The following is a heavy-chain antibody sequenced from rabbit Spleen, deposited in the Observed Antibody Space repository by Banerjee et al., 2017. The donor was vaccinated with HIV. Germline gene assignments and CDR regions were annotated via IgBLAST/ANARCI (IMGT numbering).Heavy chain of an antibody. D-gene: IGHD4-1*01. CDR1: SFSFSDRDV. J-gene: IGHJ4*01. Sequence: QEQLEESGGGLVKPEGSLTLTCKASSFSFSDRDVMCWVRQAPGKGLEWIACINAATGKPVYATWANGRFSISRTSSTTVTLQMTSLTAADTATYLCARDLAGAIGWNFYLWGPGTLVTVS. V-gene: IGHV1S45*01. CDR2: INAATGKP. CDR3: ARDLAGAIGWNFYL.